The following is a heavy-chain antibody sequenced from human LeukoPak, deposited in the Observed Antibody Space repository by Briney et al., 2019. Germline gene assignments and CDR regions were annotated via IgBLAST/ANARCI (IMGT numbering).Heavy chain of an antibody. V-gene: IGHV4-38-2*02. CDR3: ARESGDSSSWYGFDL. D-gene: IGHD6-13*01. Sequence: SETLSLTCTVSGYSISSGYYWGWIRQPPGKGLEWIGSIYHSGSTYYNPSLKSRVTISVDTSRNQFSLKLSSVTAADTAVYYCARESGDSSSWYGFDLWGRGTLVTVSS. CDR1: GYSISSGYY. J-gene: IGHJ2*01. CDR2: IYHSGST.